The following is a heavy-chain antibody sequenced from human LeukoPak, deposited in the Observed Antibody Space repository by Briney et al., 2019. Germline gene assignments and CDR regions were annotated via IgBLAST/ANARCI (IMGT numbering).Heavy chain of an antibody. J-gene: IGHJ3*02. CDR1: GLTFSSYW. CDR2: LNSDGSST. Sequence: GGSLRLSCAASGLTFSSYWMHWVRQAPGKGLVWVSCLNSDGSSTKYADSVRGRFTISRDNAKNTLYLQMSSLRAEDTAVYYCATGNSHAFDIWGQGTMVTVSS. D-gene: IGHD1-7*01. V-gene: IGHV3-74*03. CDR3: ATGNSHAFDI.